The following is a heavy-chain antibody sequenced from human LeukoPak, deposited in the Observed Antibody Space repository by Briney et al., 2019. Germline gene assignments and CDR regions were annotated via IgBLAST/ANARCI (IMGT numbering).Heavy chain of an antibody. CDR3: ARDLTMVRGARYRPYNWFDP. D-gene: IGHD3-10*01. CDR1: RATFSNYA. J-gene: IGHJ5*02. V-gene: IGHV1-69*01. Sequence: GASVKVSCKASRATFSNYAISWVRQAPGQGLEWMGGIISIFGTTNYAQKFQGRVTISADESTSTAYMELSSLRSEDTAVYYCARDLTMVRGARYRPYNWFDPWGQGTLVTFSS. CDR2: IISIFGTT.